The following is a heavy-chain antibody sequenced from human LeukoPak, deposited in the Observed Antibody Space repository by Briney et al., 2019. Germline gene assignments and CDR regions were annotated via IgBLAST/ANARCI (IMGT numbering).Heavy chain of an antibody. CDR3: ARNYFGSGSYPSLFDY. CDR1: GYSFTSYW. Sequence: GESLKISCKGSGYSFTSYWIGWVRQMPGKGLEWMGIIYPGDSDTRYSPSFQGQVTISADKSISTAHLQWSSLKASDTAMYYCARNYFGSGSYPSLFDYWGQGTLVTVSS. D-gene: IGHD3-10*01. CDR2: IYPGDSDT. J-gene: IGHJ4*02. V-gene: IGHV5-51*01.